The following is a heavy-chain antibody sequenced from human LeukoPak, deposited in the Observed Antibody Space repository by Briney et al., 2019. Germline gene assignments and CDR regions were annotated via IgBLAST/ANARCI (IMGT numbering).Heavy chain of an antibody. CDR2: ISSSGSTI. Sequence: GGSLRLSCAASGFTFSDYYMSWIRQAPGKGLEWVSYISSSGSTIYYADSVKGRFTISRDNAKNSLYLQMNGLRAEDTAVYYCARVVVGGDFYFDYWGQGTLVTVSS. D-gene: IGHD2-21*01. V-gene: IGHV3-11*01. CDR3: ARVVVGGDFYFDY. J-gene: IGHJ4*02. CDR1: GFTFSDYY.